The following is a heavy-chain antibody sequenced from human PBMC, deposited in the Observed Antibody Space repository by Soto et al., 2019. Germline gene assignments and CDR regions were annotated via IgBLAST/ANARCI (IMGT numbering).Heavy chain of an antibody. CDR2: ISYDGSNK. CDR3: AKGSNYYYYGMDV. V-gene: IGHV3-30*18. J-gene: IGHJ6*02. CDR1: GFTFSSYG. D-gene: IGHD4-4*01. Sequence: AGGSLRLSCAASGFTFSSYGMHWVRQAPGKGLEWVAVISYDGSNKYYADSVKGRFTISRDNSKNTLYLQMNSLRAEDTAVYYCAKGSNYYYYGMDVWGQGTTVTVSS.